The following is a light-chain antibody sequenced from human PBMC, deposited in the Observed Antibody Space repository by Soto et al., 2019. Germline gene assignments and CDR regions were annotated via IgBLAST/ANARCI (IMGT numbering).Light chain of an antibody. CDR1: QNVLSN. V-gene: IGKV3-15*01. Sequence: EIVMTQSPVTLSVSPVERATLSCMASQNVLSNLAWYQQKPGQSPRLLIYGASARATGIPARFSGSGSGTEFTLTISSLQSEDFALYYCQQYNNWPITFGQGTRLEIK. CDR3: QQYNNWPIT. J-gene: IGKJ5*01. CDR2: GAS.